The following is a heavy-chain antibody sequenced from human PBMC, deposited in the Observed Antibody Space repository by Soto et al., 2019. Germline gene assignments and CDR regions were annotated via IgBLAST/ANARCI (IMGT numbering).Heavy chain of an antibody. J-gene: IGHJ3*01. CDR2: ISSSRSYI. D-gene: IGHD3-22*01. Sequence: GGSLRRSCVASGFTFSSYRMNWVRQAPGKGLEWVSSISSSRSYIYYAESVKGRFTISRDNAKNSLYLQMNSLRVEDTAVYYCARDRYYYESSGFWGQGTMVTVSS. V-gene: IGHV3-21*06. CDR3: ARDRYYYESSGF. CDR1: GFTFSSYR.